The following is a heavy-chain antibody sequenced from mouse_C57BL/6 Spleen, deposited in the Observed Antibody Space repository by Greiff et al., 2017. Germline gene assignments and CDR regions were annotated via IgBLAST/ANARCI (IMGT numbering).Heavy chain of an antibody. J-gene: IGHJ3*01. CDR2: IWSGGST. V-gene: IGHV2-4*01. D-gene: IGHD1-1*01. CDR1: GFSLTSYG. CDR3: AKSITTTVGGFAY. Sequence: QVQLQQSGPGLVQPSQSLSITCTVSGFSLTSYGVHWVRQPPGKGLEWLGVIWSGGSTDYNAAFISRLSISKDNSKSQVFFKMNSLQADDTAIYYCAKSITTTVGGFAYWGQGTLVTVSA.